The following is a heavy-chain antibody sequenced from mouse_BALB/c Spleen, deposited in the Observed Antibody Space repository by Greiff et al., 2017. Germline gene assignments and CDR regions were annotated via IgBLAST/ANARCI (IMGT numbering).Heavy chain of an antibody. CDR3: ARGLLRLPMDY. Sequence: EVMLVESGGGLVKPGGSLKLSCAASGFTFSSYAMSWVRQTPEKRLEWVASISSGGSTYYPDSVKGRFTISRDNARNILYLQMSSLRSEDTAMYYCARGLLRLPMDYWGQGTSVTVSS. CDR1: GFTFSSYA. D-gene: IGHD1-2*01. J-gene: IGHJ4*01. V-gene: IGHV5-6-5*01. CDR2: ISSGGST.